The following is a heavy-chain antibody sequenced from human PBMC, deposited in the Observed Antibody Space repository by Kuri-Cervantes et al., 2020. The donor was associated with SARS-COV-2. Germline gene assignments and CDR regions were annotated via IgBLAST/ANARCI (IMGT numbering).Heavy chain of an antibody. D-gene: IGHD1-26*01. V-gene: IGHV3-11*04. J-gene: IGHJ6*03. CDR3: ARAARGVSFVYYYMDV. CDR1: GFIFNDYC. Sequence: LSLTCAASGFIFNDYCMGWIRQAPGKGLEWVSYISSSGNNMYYADSVKGRFTISRDDAKNSLHLQMNSLRAEDTAVYYCARAARGVSFVYYYMDVWGKGTTVTVSS. CDR2: ISSSGNNM.